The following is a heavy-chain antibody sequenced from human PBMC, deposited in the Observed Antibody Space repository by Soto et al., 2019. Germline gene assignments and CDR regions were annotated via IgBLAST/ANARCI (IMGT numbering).Heavy chain of an antibody. CDR2: IYSGGST. CDR3: ARGEFGVARREWVGYYYMDV. D-gene: IGHD3-3*01. V-gene: IGHV3-66*01. J-gene: IGHJ6*03. Sequence: GGSLRLSCAASGFTVSSNYMSWVRQAPGKGLEWVSVIYSGGSTYYADSVKGRFTISRDNSKNTLYLQMNSLRAEDTAVYYCARGEFGVARREWVGYYYMDVWGKGTTVTVSS. CDR1: GFTVSSNY.